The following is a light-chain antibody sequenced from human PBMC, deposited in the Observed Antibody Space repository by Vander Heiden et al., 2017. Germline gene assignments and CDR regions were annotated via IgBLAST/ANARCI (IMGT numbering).Light chain of an antibody. J-gene: IGKJ1*01. CDR3: QQRSDWPPWT. Sequence: EIVFTQSPATLFLSPGERATLSCRASQSVGTYLAWYQQKPGQAPRLLIYDASNRATGIPARFSGSGSGADFTLTISSLEPEDFAIYYCQQRSDWPPWTFGQGTKVEIK. CDR1: QSVGTY. V-gene: IGKV3-11*01. CDR2: DAS.